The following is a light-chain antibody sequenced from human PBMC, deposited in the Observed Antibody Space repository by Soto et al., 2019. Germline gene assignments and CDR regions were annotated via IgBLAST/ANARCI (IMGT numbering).Light chain of an antibody. V-gene: IGKV3-20*01. CDR3: QQYSERWA. CDR2: DAS. J-gene: IGKJ1*01. CDR1: QSVSSSY. Sequence: IVLTQSPGTGSLSPEERAILSCRASQSVSSSYLAWYQQKPGQAPRLLIYDASTRATGVPARFSGSGSGTEFTLTISRLQSEDFAVYYCQQYSERWAFGQGTKVDI.